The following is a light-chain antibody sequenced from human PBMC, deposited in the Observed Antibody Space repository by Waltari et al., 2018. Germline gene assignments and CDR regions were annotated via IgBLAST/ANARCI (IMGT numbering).Light chain of an antibody. CDR3: QHYYSTIPVA. J-gene: IGKJ4*01. Sequence: DIQMTQSPSSLSASVGDRVTITCRASQGISNSLAWYQQKTGKAPKLLLYAASRLESGVPSRFSCSGSGTEYTLTISSLQPEDFATYYCQHYYSTIPVAFGGGTKVEVK. CDR2: AAS. CDR1: QGISNS. V-gene: IGKV1-NL1*01.